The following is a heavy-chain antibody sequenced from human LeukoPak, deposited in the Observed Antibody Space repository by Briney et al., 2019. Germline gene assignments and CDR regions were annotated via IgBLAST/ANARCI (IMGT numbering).Heavy chain of an antibody. CDR2: ISSSSSYI. V-gene: IGHV3-21*01. J-gene: IGHJ4*02. Sequence: GGSLRLSCAASGFTFSSYSMNWVRQAPGKGLEWVSSISSSSSYIYYADSAKGRFTISRDNAKNSLYLQMNSLRAEDTAVYYCASPGGYDFWSGPFDYWGQGTLVTVSS. CDR3: ASPGGYDFWSGPFDY. CDR1: GFTFSSYS. D-gene: IGHD3-3*01.